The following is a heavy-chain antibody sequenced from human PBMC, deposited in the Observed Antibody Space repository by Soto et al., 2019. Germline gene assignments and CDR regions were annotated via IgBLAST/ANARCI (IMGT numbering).Heavy chain of an antibody. J-gene: IGHJ6*02. CDR1: GGSISSYY. CDR2: IYYSGST. V-gene: IGHV4-59*01. CDR3: ARDLPGSYYSGYYYGMDV. Sequence: SETLSLTCTVSGGSISSYYWSWIRQPPGKGLEWIGYIYYSGSTNYNPSLKSRVTISVDTSKNQFSLKLSSVSAADTAVYYCARDLPGSYYSGYYYGMDVWGQGTTVTVSS. D-gene: IGHD1-26*01.